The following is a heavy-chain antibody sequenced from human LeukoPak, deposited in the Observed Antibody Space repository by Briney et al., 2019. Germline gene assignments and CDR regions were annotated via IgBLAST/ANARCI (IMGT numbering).Heavy chain of an antibody. Sequence: PSETLSLTCAVYGGSFSGYYWSWIRQPPGKGLEWIGEINHSGSTNYNPSLKSRATISVDTSKNQFSLKLSSVTAADTAVYYCAKEGPEGRYYFEYWGQGTLVTVSS. CDR3: AKEGPEGRYYFEY. V-gene: IGHV4-34*01. D-gene: IGHD1-14*01. J-gene: IGHJ4*02. CDR1: GGSFSGYY. CDR2: INHSGST.